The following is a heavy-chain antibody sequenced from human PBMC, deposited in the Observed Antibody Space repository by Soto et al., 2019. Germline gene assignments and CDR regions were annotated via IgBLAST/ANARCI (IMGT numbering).Heavy chain of an antibody. CDR2: LYPGDSYT. D-gene: IGHD4-4*01. CDR1: GYSFTSYW. J-gene: IGHJ6*02. V-gene: IGHV5-51*01. Sequence: PGASLKISCKGSGYSFTSYWIGWLRQMPGKGLEWMGILYPGDSYTRYSPSFQGQVTISADKSISTAYLQWSSLKASDTAMYYCARHKVNYRYYYYYGMDVWGQGTTVTVSS. CDR3: ARHKVNYRYYYYYGMDV.